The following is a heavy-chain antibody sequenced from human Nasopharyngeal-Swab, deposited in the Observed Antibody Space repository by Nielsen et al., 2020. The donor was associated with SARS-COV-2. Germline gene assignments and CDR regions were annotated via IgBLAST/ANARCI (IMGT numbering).Heavy chain of an antibody. Sequence: GESLNLSCAASRFTVSSNYMSWVRQAPGKGLEWVSVIYSGGSTYYADSLKGRFTISRDNSKNTLYLQMNSLRAEDTAVYYCARDRGIAVAGTHYYYGMDVWGQGTTVTVSS. CDR3: ARDRGIAVAGTHYYYGMDV. D-gene: IGHD6-19*01. V-gene: IGHV3-53*01. J-gene: IGHJ6*02. CDR2: IYSGGST. CDR1: RFTVSSNY.